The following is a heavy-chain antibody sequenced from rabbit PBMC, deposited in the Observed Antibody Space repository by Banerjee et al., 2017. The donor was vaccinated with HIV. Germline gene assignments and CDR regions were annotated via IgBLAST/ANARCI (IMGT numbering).Heavy chain of an antibody. D-gene: IGHD4-1*01. CDR1: GFSFSSSYY. Sequence: QSLEESGGDLVKPGASLTLTCTASGFSFSSSYYMCWVRQAPGKGLEWIACIYAGSSGITYYASWAKGRFTVSKTSSTTVTLQMTSLTAADTATYFCARDLAGVIGWNFNLWGQGTLVTVS. J-gene: IGHJ4*01. V-gene: IGHV1S40*01. CDR3: ARDLAGVIGWNFNL. CDR2: IYAGSSGIT.